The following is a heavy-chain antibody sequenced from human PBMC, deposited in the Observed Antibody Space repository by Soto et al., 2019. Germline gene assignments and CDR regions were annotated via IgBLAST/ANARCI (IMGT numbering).Heavy chain of an antibody. CDR3: RAWDSSYNP. Sequence: GGSLRLSCLAPGFTFSTFWMNWVRQTPGKVLEWVDKIKPDVTAQAYVDSVKGRSTAPTGTPKNSIYLQMNSLRAYGTAIDFCRAWDSSYNPWGQGTLVTVSS. V-gene: IGHV3-7*01. CDR2: IKPDVTAQ. D-gene: IGHD1-26*01. J-gene: IGHJ5*02. CDR1: GFTFSTFW.